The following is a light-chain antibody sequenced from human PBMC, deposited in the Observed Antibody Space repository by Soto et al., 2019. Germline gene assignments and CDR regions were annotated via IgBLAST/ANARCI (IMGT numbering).Light chain of an antibody. V-gene: IGLV2-14*01. CDR1: SSDVGGYKY. CDR2: MVS. CDR3: SSYTATSTYV. Sequence: QSVLTQPASVSGSPGQSITITCTGTSSDVGGYKYVSWYQQNPGKAPKLLIYMVSNRPSGVSNRFSGSKAGNTASLTISGLQAEDEADYYCSSYTATSTYVFGTGTRSPS. J-gene: IGLJ1*01.